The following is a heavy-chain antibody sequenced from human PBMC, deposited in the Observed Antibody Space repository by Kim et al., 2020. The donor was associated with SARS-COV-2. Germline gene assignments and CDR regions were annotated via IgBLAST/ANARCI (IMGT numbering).Heavy chain of an antibody. V-gene: IGHV3-23*01. CDR1: GFTFSSYA. Sequence: GGSLRLSCAASGFTFSSYAMSWVRQAPGKGLEWVSAISGSGGSTYYADSVKGRFTISRDNSKNTLYLQMNSLRAEDTAVYYCAKVRGATIPSHWYFDLWGRGTLVTVSS. D-gene: IGHD3-10*01. J-gene: IGHJ2*01. CDR2: ISGSGGST. CDR3: AKVRGATIPSHWYFDL.